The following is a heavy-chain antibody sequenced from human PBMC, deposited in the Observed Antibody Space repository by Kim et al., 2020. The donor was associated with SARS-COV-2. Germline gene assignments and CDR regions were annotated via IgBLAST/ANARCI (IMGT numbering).Heavy chain of an antibody. CDR3: ARGAYSSSWYWFDP. CDR1: GGSISSSSYY. CDR2: IYYSGST. V-gene: IGHV4-39*07. D-gene: IGHD6-13*01. J-gene: IGHJ5*02. Sequence: SETLSLTCTVSGGSISSSSYYWGWIRQPPGKGLEWIGSIYYSGSTYYNPSLKSRVTISVDTSKNQFSLKLSSVTAADTAVYYCARGAYSSSWYWFDPWGQGTLVTVSS.